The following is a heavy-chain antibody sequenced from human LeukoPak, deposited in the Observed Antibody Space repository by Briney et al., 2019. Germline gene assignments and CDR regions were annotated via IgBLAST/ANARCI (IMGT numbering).Heavy chain of an antibody. CDR2: ISSSSTYI. D-gene: IGHD1-26*01. Sequence: PGGSLRLSCAASGFTFSTYSMNRVRQAPGKGLEWVSSISSSSTYIYYADSVKGRFTVSRDNAKNSLYLQMNSLRAEDTTVYYCARDYRRASGTYDYWGQGTLVTVSS. J-gene: IGHJ4*02. CDR1: GFTFSTYS. CDR3: ARDYRRASGTYDY. V-gene: IGHV3-21*01.